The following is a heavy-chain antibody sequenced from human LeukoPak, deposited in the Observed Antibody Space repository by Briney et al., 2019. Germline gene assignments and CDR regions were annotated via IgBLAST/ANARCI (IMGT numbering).Heavy chain of an antibody. V-gene: IGHV1-69*06. J-gene: IGHJ4*02. CDR3: ARARAAAGTLFDH. Sequence: SVKVSCKASGGTFSSYAISWVRQAPGQGLEWMGGIIPIFGTANYAQKFQGRVTITADKSTSTAYMELSSLRSEDTAVYYCARARAAAGTLFDHWGQGTLVTVSS. D-gene: IGHD6-13*01. CDR2: IIPIFGTA. CDR1: GGTFSSYA.